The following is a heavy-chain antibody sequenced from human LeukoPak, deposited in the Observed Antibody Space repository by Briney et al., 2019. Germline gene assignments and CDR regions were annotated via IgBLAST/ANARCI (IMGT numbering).Heavy chain of an antibody. CDR1: GYTFTGYY. CDR2: LNPNSGGT. V-gene: IGHV1-2*02. D-gene: IGHD2-15*01. CDR3: ARARIVVVVAAFNWFDP. J-gene: IGHJ5*02. Sequence: GASVKVSCKASGYTFTGYYMHWVRQAPGQGLEWMGWLNPNSGGTNYAQKFQGRVTMTRDTSISTAYMELSRLRSDDTAVYYCARARIVVVVAAFNWFDPWGQGTLVTVSS.